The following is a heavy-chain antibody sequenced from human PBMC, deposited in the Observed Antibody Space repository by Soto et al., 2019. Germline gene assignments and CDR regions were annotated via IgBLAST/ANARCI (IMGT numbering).Heavy chain of an antibody. V-gene: IGHV1-18*01. CDR2: ISAYNGNI. D-gene: IGHD2-2*01. CDR1: GYTFTNYG. J-gene: IGHJ6*02. Sequence: ASVKVSCKASGYTFTNYGISWVRQAPGQGLEWMGWISAYNGNINYAQKLQGRVTMTTDTSTSTAYMELSSLRSEDTAVYYCALDAGYCISTSCLPGIAVPGFGMDVWGQGTTVTVSS. CDR3: ALDAGYCISTSCLPGIAVPGFGMDV.